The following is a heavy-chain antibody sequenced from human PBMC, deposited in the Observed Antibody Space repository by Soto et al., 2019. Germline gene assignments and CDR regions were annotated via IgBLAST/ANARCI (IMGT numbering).Heavy chain of an antibody. CDR2: MNPNSGNT. CDR1: GHTFTSYD. V-gene: IGHV1-8*01. CDR3: AKNTYYDYIWGSYRLYYFDY. J-gene: IGHJ4*02. Sequence: GASVKVSCKASGHTFTSYDINWVRQATGQGLEWMGWMNPNSGNTGYAQKFQGRVTMTRNTSISTAYMELSSLRSEDTAVYYCAKNTYYDYIWGSYRLYYFDYWGQGTLVTVSS. D-gene: IGHD3-16*02.